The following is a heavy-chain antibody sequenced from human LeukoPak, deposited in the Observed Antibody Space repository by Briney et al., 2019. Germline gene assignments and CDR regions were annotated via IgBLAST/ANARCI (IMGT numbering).Heavy chain of an antibody. CDR2: INQDGTEK. CDR3: ARENGLRYFDWLIDY. J-gene: IGHJ4*02. Sequence: PGGSLRLSCAASGFTFSSYWMSWVRQAPGEGLEWVAKINQDGTEKAYVDSVKGRSTISRDNSKNTLYLQMNSLRAEDTAVYYCARENGLRYFDWLIDYWGQGTLVTVSS. D-gene: IGHD3-9*01. V-gene: IGHV3-7*01. CDR1: GFTFSSYW.